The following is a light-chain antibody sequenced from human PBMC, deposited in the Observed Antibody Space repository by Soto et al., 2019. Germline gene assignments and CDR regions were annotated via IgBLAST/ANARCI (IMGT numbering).Light chain of an antibody. J-gene: IGKJ5*01. Sequence: IQMTHYPYSVSASVGDRVTITCRASQGVSTWLAWYQQKPGKAPNLLIYTASSLQSGVPSRFSGSGSGTDFTLTINGLQPEDFATYYCPQAASCPITSGQGTRLEIK. V-gene: IGKV1-12*01. CDR2: TAS. CDR1: QGVSTW. CDR3: PQAASCPIT.